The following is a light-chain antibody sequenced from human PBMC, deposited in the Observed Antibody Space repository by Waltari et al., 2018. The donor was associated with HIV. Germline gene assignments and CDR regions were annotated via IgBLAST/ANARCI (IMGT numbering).Light chain of an antibody. Sequence: YELTQPPSVSVSPGQTARITCSGDALPAQFAHWYQQRPGQAPILLKFKDNKWPAGIPERFSGSSSGTTVTLTISGVQAEDEADYYCQSADSSGALGVFGGGTKLTVL. V-gene: IGLV3-25*03. CDR2: KDN. CDR1: ALPAQF. CDR3: QSADSSGALGV. J-gene: IGLJ2*01.